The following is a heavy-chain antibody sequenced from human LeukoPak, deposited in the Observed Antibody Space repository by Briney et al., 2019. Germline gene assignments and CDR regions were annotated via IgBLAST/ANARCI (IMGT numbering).Heavy chain of an antibody. Sequence: PGGSLRLSCAASGFTFSGYAMHWVRQAPGKGLEWVAVISYDGSNKYYADSVKGRFTISRDNSKNTLYLQMNSLRAEDTAVYYCASGRSPDSSSYNYWGQGTLVTVSS. CDR1: GFTFSGYA. CDR3: ASGRSPDSSSYNY. J-gene: IGHJ4*02. CDR2: ISYDGSNK. V-gene: IGHV3-30-3*01. D-gene: IGHD6-13*01.